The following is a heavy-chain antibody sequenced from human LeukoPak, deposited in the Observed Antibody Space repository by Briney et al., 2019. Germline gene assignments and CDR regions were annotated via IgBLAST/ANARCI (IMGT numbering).Heavy chain of an antibody. J-gene: IGHJ4*02. CDR1: GGSVNSDSYY. Sequence: NPSETLSLTCTVSGGSVNSDSYYWSWIRQPPGKGLEWIGYIYYSGSTNYNPSLKSRVTISVDTSKNQFSLKLSSVTAADTAVYYCARRLRAAYFDYWGQGTLVTVSS. V-gene: IGHV4-61*01. D-gene: IGHD5-12*01. CDR3: ARRLRAAYFDY. CDR2: IYYSGST.